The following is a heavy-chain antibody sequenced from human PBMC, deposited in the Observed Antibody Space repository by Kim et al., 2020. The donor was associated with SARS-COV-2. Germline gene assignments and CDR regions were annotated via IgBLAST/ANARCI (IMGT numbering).Heavy chain of an antibody. J-gene: IGHJ6*02. Sequence: SETLSLTCAVYGGSFSGYYWSWIRQPPGKGLEWIGEINHSGSTNYNPSLKSRVTISVDTSKNQFSLKLSSVTAADTAVYYCARGSYSSGWYYYYGMDVWGQGTTVTVSS. V-gene: IGHV4-34*01. CDR3: ARGSYSSGWYYYYGMDV. CDR1: GGSFSGYY. D-gene: IGHD6-19*01. CDR2: INHSGST.